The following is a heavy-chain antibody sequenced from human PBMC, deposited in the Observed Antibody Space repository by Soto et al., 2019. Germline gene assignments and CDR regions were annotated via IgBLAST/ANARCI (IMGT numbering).Heavy chain of an antibody. J-gene: IGHJ3*02. CDR3: AREGAGPKGSSSWPDDAFDI. Sequence: QVQLQESGPGLVKPSQTLSLTCTVSGGSISSGGYYWSWIRQHPGKGLEWIGYISYSGSTYYNSSLKGRVTISVDTSKNQFSLKLTSVTAADPAVYYCAREGAGPKGSSSWPDDAFDIWGQGTMVTVSS. CDR1: GGSISSGGYY. CDR2: ISYSGST. V-gene: IGHV4-31*03. D-gene: IGHD6-13*01.